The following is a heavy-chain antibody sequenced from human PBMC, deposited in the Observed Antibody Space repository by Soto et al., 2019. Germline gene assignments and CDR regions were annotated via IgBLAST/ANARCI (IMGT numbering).Heavy chain of an antibody. CDR2: ISGSDGRT. Sequence: EVQLLESGGGLVRPGGSLRLSCAASGFTFSSYAMSWVRQAPGKGLEWVSTISGSDGRTYSTDSVKGLFTISRDNSRNTAYLQMNSLRVEDTALYYCAKGVSQYTPLALFDYWGRGTLVTVSS. D-gene: IGHD5-18*01. CDR3: AKGVSQYTPLALFDY. J-gene: IGHJ4*02. V-gene: IGHV3-23*01. CDR1: GFTFSSYA.